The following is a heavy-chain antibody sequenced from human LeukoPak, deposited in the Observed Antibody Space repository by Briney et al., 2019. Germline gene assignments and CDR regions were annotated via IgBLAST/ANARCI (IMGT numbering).Heavy chain of an antibody. Sequence: GRSLRLSCAASGFTFSSYAMHWVRQAPGKGLEWVAVISYDGSNKYYADSVKGRFTISRDNSKNTLYLQMNSLRAEDTAVYYCARDLPGYWAADYWGQGTLVTVSS. CDR2: ISYDGSNK. D-gene: IGHD6-13*01. J-gene: IGHJ4*02. CDR1: GFTFSSYA. V-gene: IGHV3-30-3*01. CDR3: ARDLPGYWAADY.